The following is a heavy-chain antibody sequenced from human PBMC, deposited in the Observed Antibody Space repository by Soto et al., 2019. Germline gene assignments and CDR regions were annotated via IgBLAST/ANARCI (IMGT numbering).Heavy chain of an antibody. CDR2: FSGPGGGP. CDR1: GFTFSTYA. D-gene: IGHD3-10*01. J-gene: IGHJ4*02. V-gene: IGHV3-23*01. CDR3: AREQYSMVRGVIPY. Sequence: GGSLRLSCAASGFTFSTYAMSWVRQAPGKGLEWVSSFSGPGGGPYYADSVKGRFTISRDDSKNTLYLQMNSLRAEDTAVYYCAREQYSMVRGVIPYWGQGTLVTVSS.